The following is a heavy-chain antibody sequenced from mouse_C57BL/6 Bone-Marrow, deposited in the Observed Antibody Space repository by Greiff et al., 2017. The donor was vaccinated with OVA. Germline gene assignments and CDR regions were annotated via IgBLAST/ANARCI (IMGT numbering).Heavy chain of an antibody. Sequence: VQLKESGAELVRPGASVTLSCKASGYTFTDYEMHWVKQTPVHGLEWIGAIDPETGVTAYNQKFKGKAILTADKSSSTAYMELRSLTSEDSAVYYCTRGYSNYYAMDYWGQGTSVTVSS. D-gene: IGHD2-5*01. J-gene: IGHJ4*01. CDR1: GYTFTDYE. CDR2: IDPETGVT. CDR3: TRGYSNYYAMDY. V-gene: IGHV1-15*01.